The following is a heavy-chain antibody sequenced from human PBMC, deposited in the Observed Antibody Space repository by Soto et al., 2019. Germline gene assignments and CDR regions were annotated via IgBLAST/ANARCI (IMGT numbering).Heavy chain of an antibody. CDR1: GGSISGYY. D-gene: IGHD6-19*01. J-gene: IGHJ4*02. CDR3: ARHGYTSGRTYFDY. V-gene: IGHV4-59*08. Sequence: SETLSLTCTVSGGSISGYYWVWIRQPPGKGLEWIGFIYYNGNTNSNPSLKSRVTIPLDTSKNQFSLKLTSVTAADTAVYYCARHGYTSGRTYFDYWGQGTLVTVSS. CDR2: IYYNGNT.